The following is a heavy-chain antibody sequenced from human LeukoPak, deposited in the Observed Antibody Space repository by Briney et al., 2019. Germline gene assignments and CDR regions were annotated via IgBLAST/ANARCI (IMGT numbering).Heavy chain of an antibody. J-gene: IGHJ5*02. CDR1: GFTFSSYA. V-gene: IGHV3-30-3*01. CDR3: ASGFCSGGSCYEGWDWFDP. Sequence: GGSLRLSCAASGFTFSSYAMHWVRQAPGKGLEWVAVISYDGSNKYYADSVKGRFTISRDNSKNTLYLQMNSLRAEDTAVYYCASGFCSGGSCYEGWDWFDPWGQGTLVTVSS. D-gene: IGHD2-15*01. CDR2: ISYDGSNK.